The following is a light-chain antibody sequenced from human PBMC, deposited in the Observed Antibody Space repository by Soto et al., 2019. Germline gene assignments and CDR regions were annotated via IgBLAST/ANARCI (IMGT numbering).Light chain of an antibody. J-gene: IGKJ1*01. Sequence: EIVLTQSRGTLSLSPPEGAGLXCRASQSLSSYLAWYQQKPGQAPRLLIYGASTRATGIPDRFSGSGSQTDFTLTISRLEPEDFAVYYCQQYGTSPRTFGQGTKVVIK. CDR1: QSLSSY. V-gene: IGKV3-20*01. CDR3: QQYGTSPRT. CDR2: GAS.